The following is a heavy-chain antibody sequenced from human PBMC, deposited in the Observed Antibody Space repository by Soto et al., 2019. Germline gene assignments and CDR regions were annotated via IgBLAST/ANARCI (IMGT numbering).Heavy chain of an antibody. V-gene: IGHV4-34*01. CDR3: ARVLLYYGSGGYHNWFDP. Sequence: PSETLSLTCAVYGGSFSGYYWSWIRQPPGKGLEWIGEINHSGSTNYNPSLKSRVTISVDTSKNQFSLKLSSVTAADTAVYYCARVLLYYGSGGYHNWFDPGGQGTLVTVSS. J-gene: IGHJ5*02. CDR1: GGSFSGYY. D-gene: IGHD3-10*01. CDR2: INHSGST.